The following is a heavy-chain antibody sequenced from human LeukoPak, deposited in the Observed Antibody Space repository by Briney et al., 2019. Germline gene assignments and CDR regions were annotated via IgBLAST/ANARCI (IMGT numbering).Heavy chain of an antibody. CDR2: ISSSSIYI. V-gene: IGHV3-21*01. CDR1: GFTFSSYS. J-gene: IGHJ4*01. D-gene: IGHD6-6*01. CDR3: AKLEKSDSRFDY. Sequence: GGSLRLSCAASGFTFSSYSMNWVRQAPGKGLEWVSSISSSSIYIYYADSVKGRFTISRDNAKNTLYLQMNSLRAEDTAVYYCAKLEKSDSRFDYWGHGTLVTVSS.